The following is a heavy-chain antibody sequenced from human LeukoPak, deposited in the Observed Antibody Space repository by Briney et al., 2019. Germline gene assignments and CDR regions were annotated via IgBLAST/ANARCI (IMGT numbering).Heavy chain of an antibody. V-gene: IGHV3-74*01. CDR3: ARGSSSWYYFDY. J-gene: IGHJ4*02. CDR2: INSDGSSA. CDR1: GFTFSTYW. Sequence: GGSLRLSCAASGFTFSTYWIHWVRQAPGKGLVWVSRINSDGSSATYADSVKGRFTISRDNAKNTVYLQMNSLRVEDTAVYYCARGSSSWYYFDYWGQGTLVTVSS. D-gene: IGHD6-13*01.